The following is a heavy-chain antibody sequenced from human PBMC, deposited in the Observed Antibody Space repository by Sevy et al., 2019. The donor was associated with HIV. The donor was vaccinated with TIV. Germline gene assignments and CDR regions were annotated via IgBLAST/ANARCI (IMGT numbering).Heavy chain of an antibody. V-gene: IGHV3-7*01. J-gene: IGHJ3*02. CDR3: ARDSTYIDGTYYYDNFDI. Sequence: GGSLRLSCAASGFTFSTYWMTWVRQAPEKGLEWVANIKRDGSEKSYLDSVKGRFTISRDNSKNSLYLQMNSLRAEDMTVYYCARDSTYIDGTYYYDNFDIWGQGTMVTVSS. D-gene: IGHD3-22*01. CDR1: GFTFSTYW. CDR2: IKRDGSEK.